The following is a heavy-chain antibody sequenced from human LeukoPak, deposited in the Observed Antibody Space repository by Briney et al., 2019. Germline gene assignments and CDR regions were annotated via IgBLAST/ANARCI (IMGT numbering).Heavy chain of an antibody. V-gene: IGHV4-61*02. CDR2: IYNSGNT. CDR1: GGSISSGSYY. CDR3: ARSGTYYNNWFDP. J-gene: IGHJ5*02. Sequence: PSETLSLTCTVSGGSISSGSYYWSWIRQPAGKGLEWIGRIYNSGNTNYNPSLKSRVTISMDTSKNQFSLKLNSVTAADTAVYYCARSGTYYNNWFDPWGQGTLVTVSS. D-gene: IGHD3-10*01.